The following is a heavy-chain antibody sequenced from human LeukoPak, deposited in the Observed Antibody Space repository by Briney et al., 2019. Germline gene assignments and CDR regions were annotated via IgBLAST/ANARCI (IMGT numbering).Heavy chain of an antibody. D-gene: IGHD5-12*01. V-gene: IGHV3-23*01. Sequence: GGSLRLSCAASGFTSTNYAMNWVRQAPGKGLEWVSVLIGSSGSTDYADSVKGRFTISRDNSKNTLFLQMNSLRAEDTVIYYCAKGAYDYIEIGYFDSWGQGTLVTVSS. CDR3: AKGAYDYIEIGYFDS. J-gene: IGHJ4*02. CDR1: GFTSTNYA. CDR2: LIGSSGST.